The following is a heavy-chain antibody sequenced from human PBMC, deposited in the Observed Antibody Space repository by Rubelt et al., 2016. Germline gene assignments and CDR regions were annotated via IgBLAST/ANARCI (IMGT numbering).Heavy chain of an antibody. Sequence: QVQLQQWGAGLLKPSETLSLTCAVYGGSFSGYYWSWIRQPPGKGLEWIGEINHSGSTNYNPSLKSRVTIAVDTAKNQFSVKLSSVTAADTAVYYCARGRRGSSSWLGRDYYGMDVWGQGTTVTVSS. CDR1: GGSFSGYY. D-gene: IGHD6-13*01. V-gene: IGHV4-34*01. J-gene: IGHJ6*02. CDR3: ARGRRGSSSWLGRDYYGMDV. CDR2: INHSGST.